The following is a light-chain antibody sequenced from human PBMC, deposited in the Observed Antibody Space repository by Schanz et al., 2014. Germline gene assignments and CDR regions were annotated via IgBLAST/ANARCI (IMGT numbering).Light chain of an antibody. J-gene: IGLJ3*02. Sequence: QSALTQPASVSGSPGQSITISCTGTSSDVGTYNYVSWYQHHPGKAPKLMIYDVSDRPSGVSNRFSGSKSGNTASLTISGLQAEDEADYYCTSYTGSGTLWVFGGGTKLTVL. V-gene: IGLV2-14*03. CDR1: SSDVGTYNY. CDR3: TSYTGSGTLWV. CDR2: DVS.